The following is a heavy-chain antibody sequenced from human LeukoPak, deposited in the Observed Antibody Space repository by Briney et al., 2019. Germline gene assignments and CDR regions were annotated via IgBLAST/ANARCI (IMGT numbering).Heavy chain of an antibody. CDR2: INTNTGNP. V-gene: IGHV7-4-1*02. Sequence: GASGKVSCKASGYTFTSYAMNWGRQAPGQGLEWMGWINTNTGNPTYAQGFTGRFVFSLDTSVSTAYLQTSSLKAEDTAVYYCARDQPGQWHDAFDIWGQGTMVTVSS. J-gene: IGHJ3*02. CDR1: GYTFTSYA. CDR3: ARDQPGQWHDAFDI. D-gene: IGHD6-19*01.